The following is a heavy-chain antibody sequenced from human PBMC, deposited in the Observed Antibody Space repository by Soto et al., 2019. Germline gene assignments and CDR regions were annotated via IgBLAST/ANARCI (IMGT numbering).Heavy chain of an antibody. CDR3: ARNTRPAPLYSASRGNYYYYYGMYV. V-gene: IGHV4-34*01. CDR2: INHSGST. J-gene: IGHJ6*02. Sequence: SETLSLTCAVYGGSFSGYYWSWIRQPPGKGLEWIGEINHSGSTNYNPSLKSRVTISVDTSKNQFSLKLSSVTAADTAVYYCARNTRPAPLYSASRGNYYYYYGMYVWGQETTVTVSS. D-gene: IGHD1-26*01. CDR1: GGSFSGYY.